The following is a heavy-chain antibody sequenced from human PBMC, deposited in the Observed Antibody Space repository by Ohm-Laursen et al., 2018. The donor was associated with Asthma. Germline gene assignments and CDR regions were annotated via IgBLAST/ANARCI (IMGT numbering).Heavy chain of an antibody. D-gene: IGHD1-26*01. Sequence: QRLSRAASGSTFSSYGMHWGRQAPANGLEWVALISFDGSIKYYADSVKGRFTISRDNSKNTLYLQMNSLRAEDTALYYCARIGPEWELPGREYSLHHWGEGTLVTVSS. CDR1: GSTFSSYG. CDR3: ARIGPEWELPGREYSLHH. J-gene: IGHJ1*01. CDR2: ISFDGSIK. V-gene: IGHV3-30*03.